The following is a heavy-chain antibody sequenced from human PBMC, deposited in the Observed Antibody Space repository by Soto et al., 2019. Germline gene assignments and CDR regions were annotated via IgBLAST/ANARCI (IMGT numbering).Heavy chain of an antibody. J-gene: IGHJ5*01. CDR2: INSDGSST. CDR1: GFTFSSYW. CDR3: ARNAYSGFES. D-gene: IGHD5-12*01. Sequence: EVQLVESGGGLVQPGGSLRLSCAASGFTFSSYWMHWVGQAPGKGLVWVSRINSDGSSTGYADSVKGRFTISRDNAKSTLYLQMYSLRAEDTAVYYCARNAYSGFESWGQGTLVTVSS. V-gene: IGHV3-74*01.